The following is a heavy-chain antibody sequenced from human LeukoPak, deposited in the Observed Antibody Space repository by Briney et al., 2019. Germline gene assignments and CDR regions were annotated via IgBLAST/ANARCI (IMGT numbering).Heavy chain of an antibody. D-gene: IGHD5-18*01. CDR1: GGSISSYY. CDR2: IYYSGST. V-gene: IGHV4-59*01. CDR3: ARGGDTAMVHYLDY. J-gene: IGHJ4*02. Sequence: SETLSLTCTVSGGSISSYYWSWIRQPPGKGLEWIGYIYYSGSTNYNPSLKSRVTISVDTSKNQFSLKLSSVTAADTAVYYCARGGDTAMVHYLDYWGQGTLVTVSS.